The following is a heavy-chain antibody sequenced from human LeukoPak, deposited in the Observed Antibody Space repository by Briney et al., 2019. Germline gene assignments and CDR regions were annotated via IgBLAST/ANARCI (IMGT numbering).Heavy chain of an antibody. CDR3: TRGAGWLIDY. V-gene: IGHV4-59*01. J-gene: IGHJ4*02. CDR2: IYYSGST. Sequence: SETLSLTCTVSGASISSYYWSWIRQPPGKGLEWIGYIYYSGSTNYNPSLKSRVTISVDTSKNQFSLKLNSVTTADTAVYYCTRGAGWLIDYWGQGILVTVSS. D-gene: IGHD3-16*01. CDR1: GASISSYY.